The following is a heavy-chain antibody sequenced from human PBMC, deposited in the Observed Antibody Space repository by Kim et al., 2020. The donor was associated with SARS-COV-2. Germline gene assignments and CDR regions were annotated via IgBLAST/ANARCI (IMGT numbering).Heavy chain of an antibody. CDR3: TTDISRAGYGDYAFSDY. V-gene: IGHV3-15*01. Sequence: KGRFTISRDDSKNTLYLQMNSLKTEDTAVYYCTTDISRAGYGDYAFSDYWGQGTLVTVSS. D-gene: IGHD4-17*01. J-gene: IGHJ4*02.